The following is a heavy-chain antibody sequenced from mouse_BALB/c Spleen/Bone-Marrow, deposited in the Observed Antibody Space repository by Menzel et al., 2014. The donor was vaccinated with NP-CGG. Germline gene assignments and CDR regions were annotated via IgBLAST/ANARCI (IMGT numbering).Heavy chain of an antibody. D-gene: IGHD2-14*01. CDR2: INPSSGYT. Sequence: QVQLQQSGAELARPGASVKMSCKASGYTFTSYTMHWVKQRPGQGLEWIGYINPSSGYTNHNQKFKVKATLTADKSSSTAYMQLSSLTSEDSAVYYCARAAYYRYDEGAWFAYWGQGTLVTVSA. V-gene: IGHV1-4*01. J-gene: IGHJ3*01. CDR3: ARAAYYRYDEGAWFAY. CDR1: GYTFTSYT.